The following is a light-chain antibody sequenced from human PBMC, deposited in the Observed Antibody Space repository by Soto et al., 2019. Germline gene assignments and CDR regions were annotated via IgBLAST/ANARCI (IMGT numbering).Light chain of an antibody. CDR3: QQLNAYSIT. V-gene: IGKV1-9*01. J-gene: IGKJ5*01. Sequence: DIQLTQSPSFLSASVGDRVTITCRASQDIASYLAWYQQEPGKAPKVLIYDASTLASGVPSRFSGSGSGTAFTLTISSLQPEDFATYYCQQLNAYSITFVQGTRLEIK. CDR1: QDIASY. CDR2: DAS.